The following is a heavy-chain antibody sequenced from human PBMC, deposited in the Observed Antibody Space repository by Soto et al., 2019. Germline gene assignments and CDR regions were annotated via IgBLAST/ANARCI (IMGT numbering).Heavy chain of an antibody. Sequence: ASVKVSCKASGYTFTSYYMHWVRQAPGQGLEWMGIINHSGGSTSYAQKFQGRVTMTRDTSTSTVYMELSSLRSEDTAVYYCARDRMIVVVITHYGMDVWGQGTTVTVSS. CDR3: ARDRMIVVVITHYGMDV. J-gene: IGHJ6*02. V-gene: IGHV1-46*01. CDR2: INHSGGST. CDR1: GYTFTSYY. D-gene: IGHD3-22*01.